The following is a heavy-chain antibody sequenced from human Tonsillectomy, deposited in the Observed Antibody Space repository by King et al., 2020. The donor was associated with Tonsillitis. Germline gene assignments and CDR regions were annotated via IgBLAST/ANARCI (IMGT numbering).Heavy chain of an antibody. CDR3: TTDTSTGYYYYYYYGMDV. V-gene: IGHV3-15*01. CDR1: GFTFSNAW. J-gene: IGHJ6*02. CDR2: IKSKTDGGTT. Sequence: QLVQSGGGLVKPGGSLRLSCAASGFTFSNAWMTWVRQAPGKGLEWVGRIKSKTDGGTTDYAAPVKGRFTISRDESKNTLYLQMNSLKTEDTAVYYCTTDTSTGYYYYYYYGMDVWGQGTTVTVSS. D-gene: IGHD6-19*01.